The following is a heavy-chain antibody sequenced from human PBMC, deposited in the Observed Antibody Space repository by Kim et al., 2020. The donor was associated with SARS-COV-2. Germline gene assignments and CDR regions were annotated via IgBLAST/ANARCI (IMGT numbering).Heavy chain of an antibody. V-gene: IGHV3-74*01. D-gene: IGHD1-26*01. CDR3: VRRTGSYGN. J-gene: IGHJ4*02. Sequence: SSTNYADSVKGRFTISRDNANNTLYLQMNSLRAEDTALYYCVRRTGSYGNWGQGTLVTVSS. CDR2: SST.